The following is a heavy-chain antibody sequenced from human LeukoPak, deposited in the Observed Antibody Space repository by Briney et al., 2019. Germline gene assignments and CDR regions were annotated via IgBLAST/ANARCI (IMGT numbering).Heavy chain of an antibody. D-gene: IGHD3-22*01. Sequence: GESLKISFKGSGYSFTSYWIGWVRQMPGKGLEWMGIIYPGDSDTRYSPSFQGQVTISADKSISTAYLQWSSLKASDTAMYYCATPPSYYYDSSGYAVGYWGQGTLVTVSS. CDR3: ATPPSYYYDSSGYAVGY. J-gene: IGHJ4*02. CDR1: GYSFTSYW. CDR2: IYPGDSDT. V-gene: IGHV5-51*01.